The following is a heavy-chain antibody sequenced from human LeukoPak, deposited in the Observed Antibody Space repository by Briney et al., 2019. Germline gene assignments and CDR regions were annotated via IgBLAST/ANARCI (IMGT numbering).Heavy chain of an antibody. D-gene: IGHD3-10*01. J-gene: IGHJ4*02. Sequence: PGGSLRLSCTTSGFIFGDYNMNWVRQAPGKGREWGGYIRAKIHDGTTDFAASVKGRFTISRDDSKSIAYLQMTSLKSEDTAVYYCSRGQKDPYGPEFDYWGQGTLVTVSS. CDR1: GFIFGDYN. CDR2: IRAKIHDGTT. CDR3: SRGQKDPYGPEFDY. V-gene: IGHV3-49*04.